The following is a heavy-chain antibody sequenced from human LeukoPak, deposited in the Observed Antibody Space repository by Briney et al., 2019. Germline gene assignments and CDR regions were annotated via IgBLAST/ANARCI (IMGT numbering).Heavy chain of an antibody. Sequence: GGSLRLSCAASGFTFDDYAMHWVRQGPGKGLEWVSGISWNSGSIVYADSVKGRFTISRDNAKNSLYLQMNSLRAEDTALYHCARRGYGSGAPKSDYWGQGTLVTVSS. CDR2: ISWNSGSI. V-gene: IGHV3-9*01. CDR1: GFTFDDYA. D-gene: IGHD3-10*01. CDR3: ARRGYGSGAPKSDY. J-gene: IGHJ4*02.